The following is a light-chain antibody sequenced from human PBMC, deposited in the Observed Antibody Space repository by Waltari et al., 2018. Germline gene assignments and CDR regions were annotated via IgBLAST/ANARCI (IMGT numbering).Light chain of an antibody. Sequence: DIQMTQSPSSLSASVGDRVTITCRASQSIDNSLAWYQQRPGKAPKLLLYAASSLESGVPSRFSGSGSGTDYTLTISSLQPEDFATYYCQQYYSSPLYTFGQGTKLEIK. CDR2: AAS. CDR1: QSIDNS. CDR3: QQYYSSPLYT. J-gene: IGKJ2*01. V-gene: IGKV1-NL1*01.